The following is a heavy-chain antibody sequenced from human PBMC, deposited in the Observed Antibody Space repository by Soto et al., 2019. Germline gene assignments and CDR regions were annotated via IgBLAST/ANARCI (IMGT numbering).Heavy chain of an antibody. CDR2: ISYDGSNK. CDR1: GFTFSSYG. CDR3: AKGVMYYDFWSAPGPFDY. Sequence: QVQLVESGGGVVQPGRSLRRSCAASGFTFSSYGMHWVRQAPGKGLEWVAVISYDGSNKYYADSVKGRFTISRDNSKNTLYLQMNSLRAEDTAVYYCAKGVMYYDFWSAPGPFDYWGQGTLVTVSS. D-gene: IGHD3-3*01. J-gene: IGHJ4*02. V-gene: IGHV3-30*18.